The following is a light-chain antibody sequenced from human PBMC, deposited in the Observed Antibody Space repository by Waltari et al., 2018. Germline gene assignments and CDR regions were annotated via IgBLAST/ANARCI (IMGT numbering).Light chain of an antibody. CDR1: SSNIGSNN. CDR3: EAWDDSLEGWV. J-gene: IGLJ3*02. Sequence: QSVLTQPPSVSGTPGQRVTISCSGSSSNIGSNNVIWYQQLPGTAPKLLIYANNGRPSGVPGRVSASKSGTSASLAISGLQPEDEADYSCEAWDDSLEGWVFGGGTKLTVL. CDR2: ANN. V-gene: IGLV1-44*01.